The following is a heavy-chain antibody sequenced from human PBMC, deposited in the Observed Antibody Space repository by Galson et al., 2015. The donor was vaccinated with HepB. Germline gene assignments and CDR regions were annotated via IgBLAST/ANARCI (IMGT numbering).Heavy chain of an antibody. J-gene: IGHJ4*02. CDR1: GGSISSYY. CDR2: IYYSGST. CDR3: ARHQKFYGGPDY. V-gene: IGHV4-59*08. Sequence: TLSLTCTVSGGSISSYYWSWIRQPPGKGLEWIGYIYYSGSTNYNPSLKSRVTISVDTSKNQFSLKLSSVTAADTAVYYCARHQKFYGGPDYWGQGTLVTVSS. D-gene: IGHD4-23*01.